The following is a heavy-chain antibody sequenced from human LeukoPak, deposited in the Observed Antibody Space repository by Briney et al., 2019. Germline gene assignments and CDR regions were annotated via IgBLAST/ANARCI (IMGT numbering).Heavy chain of an antibody. CDR3: ASSTQISKYADY. CDR1: GFTFSSYW. J-gene: IGHJ4*02. V-gene: IGHV3-74*01. D-gene: IGHD2-2*01. CDR2: INSDGSIT. Sequence: PGGSLRLSCAASGFTFSSYWMHWVRQAPGKGLVWVSRINSDGSITTYADSVRGRFTISRDNAKSTLHLQMNSLRAEDTAVYYCASSTQISKYADYWGQGALVTVSS.